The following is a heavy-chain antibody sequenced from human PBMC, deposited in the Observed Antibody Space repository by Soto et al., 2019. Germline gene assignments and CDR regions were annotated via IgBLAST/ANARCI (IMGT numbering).Heavy chain of an antibody. CDR2: IYYGGST. J-gene: IGHJ4*02. Sequence: SETLSLTCTVSGGSISCGGYYWSWIRQHPGKGLEWIGYIYYGGSTYYNPSLKSRVTISVDTSKNQFSLKLSSVTAADTAVYYCARCHMGDTAMGWGYYFDYWGQGTLVTVSS. CDR1: GGSISCGGYY. D-gene: IGHD5-18*01. V-gene: IGHV4-31*03. CDR3: ARCHMGDTAMGWGYYFDY.